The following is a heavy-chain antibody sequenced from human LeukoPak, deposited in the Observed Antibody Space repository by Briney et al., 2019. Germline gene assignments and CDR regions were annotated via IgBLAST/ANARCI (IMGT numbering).Heavy chain of an antibody. CDR2: IIPIFGTA. J-gene: IGHJ3*02. V-gene: IGHV1-69*05. D-gene: IGHD6-6*01. CDR3: ARDSSSRDGAFDI. Sequence: SVKVSCKASGYTFTSYDINWVRQATGQGLEWMGGIIPIFGTANYAQKFQGRVTITTDESTSTAYMELSSLRSEDTAVYYCARDSSSRDGAFDIWGQGTMVTVSS. CDR1: GYTFTSYD.